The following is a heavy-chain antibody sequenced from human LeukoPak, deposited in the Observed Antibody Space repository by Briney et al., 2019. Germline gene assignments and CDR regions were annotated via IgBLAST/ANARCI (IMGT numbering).Heavy chain of an antibody. D-gene: IGHD3-22*01. CDR2: IKGDGSST. V-gene: IGHV3-74*01. Sequence: GGSLRLSCAASGFTFSNYWMHWVRQAPGKGLVWVSRIKGDGSSTTYADTVKGRFTISRDNAKKMLYLQMNSLRAEDTAVYYCARDPDSGGYSTFQLWGQGTLVTVSS. CDR3: ARDPDSGGYSTFQL. J-gene: IGHJ1*01. CDR1: GFTFSNYW.